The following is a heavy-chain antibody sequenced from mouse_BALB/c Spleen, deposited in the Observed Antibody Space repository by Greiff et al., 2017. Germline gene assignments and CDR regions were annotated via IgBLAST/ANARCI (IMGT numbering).Heavy chain of an antibody. CDR1: GYTFTSYY. D-gene: IGHD2-3*01. CDR3: TRSSVYDGDYVWNY. J-gene: IGHJ2*01. V-gene: IGHV1S81*02. Sequence: QVQLQQPGAELVKPGASVKLSCKASGYTFTSYYMYWVKQRPGQGLEWIGGINPSNGGTNFNEKFKSKATLTVDKSSSTAYMQLSSLTSEDSAVYYCTRSSVYDGDYVWNYWGQGTTLTVSS. CDR2: INPSNGGT.